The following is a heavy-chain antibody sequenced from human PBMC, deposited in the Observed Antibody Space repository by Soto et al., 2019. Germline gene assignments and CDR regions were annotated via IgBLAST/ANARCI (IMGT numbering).Heavy chain of an antibody. J-gene: IGHJ4*02. CDR2: IKSKTDGGTT. CDR1: GFTFSNAW. CDR3: TTNPITIFALGGPEAGYFDY. V-gene: IGHV3-15*01. Sequence: PGGSLRLSCAASGFTFSNAWMSWVRQAPGKGLEWVGRIKSKTDGGTTDYAAPVKGRFTISRDDSKNTLYLQMNSLKTEDTAVYYCTTNPITIFALGGPEAGYFDYWGQGTLVTVSS. D-gene: IGHD3-3*01.